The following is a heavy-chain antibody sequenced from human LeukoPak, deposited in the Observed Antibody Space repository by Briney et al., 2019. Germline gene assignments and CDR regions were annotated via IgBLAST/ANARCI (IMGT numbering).Heavy chain of an antibody. CDR2: IWYDGSNK. J-gene: IGHJ6*02. Sequence: GRSLRLSCAASGFMFSSYGMHWVRQAPGKGLEWVAVIWYDGSNKYYADSVKGRFTISRDNSKNTLYLQMNSLRAEDTAVYYCARGHSSSWPYYYYGMDVWGQGATVTVSS. CDR1: GFMFSSYG. V-gene: IGHV3-33*01. D-gene: IGHD6-13*01. CDR3: ARGHSSSWPYYYYGMDV.